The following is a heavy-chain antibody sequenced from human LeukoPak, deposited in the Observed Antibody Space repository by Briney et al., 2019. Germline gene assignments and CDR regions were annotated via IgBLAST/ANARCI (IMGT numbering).Heavy chain of an antibody. CDR3: ARDLLVDIVVVPAAGDAFDI. Sequence: PGGSLRLSCAASGFTFSSYWMSWVRQAPGKGLEWVANIKQDGSEKYYVDSVKGRFTISRDNAKNSLYLQMNSLRAEDTAVYYCARDLLVDIVVVPAAGDAFDIWGQGTMVTVSS. V-gene: IGHV3-7*01. CDR2: IKQDGSEK. J-gene: IGHJ3*02. CDR1: GFTFSSYW. D-gene: IGHD2-2*01.